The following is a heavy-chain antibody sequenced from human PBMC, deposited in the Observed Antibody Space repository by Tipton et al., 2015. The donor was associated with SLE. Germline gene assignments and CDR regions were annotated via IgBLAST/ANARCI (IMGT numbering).Heavy chain of an antibody. V-gene: IGHV4-34*01. J-gene: IGHJ4*02. D-gene: IGHD2-8*01. CDR3: ATGAMGRPVDS. Sequence: TLSLTCAVYGGSFSAYYWSWIRQSPGKGLEWIGEINHSRSTDYNPPLKSRVTMSVDTSKNQVSLKLSSVTAADSAVYFCATGAMGRPVDSWGQGTLVTVSS. CDR2: INHSRST. CDR1: GGSFSAYY.